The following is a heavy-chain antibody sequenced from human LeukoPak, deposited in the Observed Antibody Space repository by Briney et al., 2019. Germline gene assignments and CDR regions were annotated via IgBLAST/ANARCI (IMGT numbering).Heavy chain of an antibody. CDR1: GFTFSSYS. CDR2: ISYDGSNK. V-gene: IGHV3-30*18. CDR3: AKGGIAAAPGS. J-gene: IGHJ5*02. D-gene: IGHD6-13*01. Sequence: GGSLRLSCAASGFTFSSYSMHWVRQAPGKGLEWVAVISYDGSNKYYADSVKGRFTISRDNSKNTLYLQMNSLRAEDTAVYYCAKGGIAAAPGSWGQGTLVTVSS.